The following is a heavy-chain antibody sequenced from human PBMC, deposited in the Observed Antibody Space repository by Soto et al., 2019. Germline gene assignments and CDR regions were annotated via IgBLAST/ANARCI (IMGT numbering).Heavy chain of an antibody. V-gene: IGHV3-20*01. CDR3: ARGTGTTYFYYYYYMDV. D-gene: IGHD1-1*01. CDR1: GFTFDDYG. J-gene: IGHJ6*03. CDR2: INWNGGST. Sequence: AGGSLRLTCAASGFTFDDYGMSWVRQAPGKGLEWVSGINWNGGSTGYADSVKGRFTISRDNAKNSLYLQMNSLRAEDTALYHCARGTGTTYFYYYYYMDVWGKGTTVTVSS.